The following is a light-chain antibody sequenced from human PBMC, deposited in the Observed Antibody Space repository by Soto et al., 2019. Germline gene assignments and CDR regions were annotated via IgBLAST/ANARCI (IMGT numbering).Light chain of an antibody. CDR3: QQRSNWPPGYT. CDR2: DAS. Sequence: EIVLTQSPATLSLSPGERATLSCRASQSVSSYLAWYQQKPGQAPRLLIYDASNRATGIQARFSGSGSGTDFTLTISSLEPEDFAVYCCQQRSNWPPGYTFGQGNKLEIK. CDR1: QSVSSY. J-gene: IGKJ2*01. V-gene: IGKV3-11*01.